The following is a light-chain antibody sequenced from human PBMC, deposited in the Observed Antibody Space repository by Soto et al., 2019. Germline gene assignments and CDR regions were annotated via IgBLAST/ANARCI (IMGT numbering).Light chain of an antibody. Sequence: EIVLTQSPGTLSLSPGERATLSCRASESVSSSYLAWYQQKPGQAPRLLIFGASSRATGTPDRFSGSGSGTDFTLTISRLEPKDFAVYYCQQRSNWPGTFGQGTKVEIK. CDR1: ESVSSSY. V-gene: IGKV3D-20*02. CDR3: QQRSNWPGT. CDR2: GAS. J-gene: IGKJ1*01.